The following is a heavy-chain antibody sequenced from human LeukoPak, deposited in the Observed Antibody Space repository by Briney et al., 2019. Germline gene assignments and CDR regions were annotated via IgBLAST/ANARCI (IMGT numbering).Heavy chain of an antibody. V-gene: IGHV3-21*01. J-gene: IGHJ4*02. D-gene: IGHD1-14*01. CDR1: GFTFSSYT. CDR3: AREITVDY. Sequence: PGGSLRLSCAASGFTFSSYTMNWVRQAPGKGLEWLSSISSGSSYMYYADSVEGRFTISRDNTKNSLYLQMNSLRAEDTAVYYCAREITVDYWGQGTLVTVSS. CDR2: ISSGSSYM.